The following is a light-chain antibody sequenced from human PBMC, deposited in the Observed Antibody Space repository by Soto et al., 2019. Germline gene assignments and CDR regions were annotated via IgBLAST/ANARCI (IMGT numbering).Light chain of an antibody. Sequence: QSVLTQPPSVSGAPGQRVTISCTGSTTNIGAGYEVHWYQQRPGTAPKLLVSGHNIRPSGVPDRFSGSKSGTSASLAISGLQAEDEADYYCAAWDDSLSGHWVFGGGTKLTVL. V-gene: IGLV1-40*01. CDR2: GHN. CDR1: TTNIGAGYE. CDR3: AAWDDSLSGHWV. J-gene: IGLJ3*02.